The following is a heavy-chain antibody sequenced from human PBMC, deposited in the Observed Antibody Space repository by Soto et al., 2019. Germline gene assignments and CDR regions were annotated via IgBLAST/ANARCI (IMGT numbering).Heavy chain of an antibody. CDR3: ARGPGGPDGPGDY. V-gene: IGHV4-59*12. J-gene: IGHJ4*02. Sequence: SETLSLTCTVSGGSISSYYWSWIRQPPGKGLEWIGYIYYSGNTNYNPSLKSRVTISVDTSKNQFSLKLSSVTAADTAVYYCARGPGGPDGPGDYWGQGTLVTVSS. CDR2: IYYSGNT. D-gene: IGHD2-15*01. CDR1: GGSISSYY.